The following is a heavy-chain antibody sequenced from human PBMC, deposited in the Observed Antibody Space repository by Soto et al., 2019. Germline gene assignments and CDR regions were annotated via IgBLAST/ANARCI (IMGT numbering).Heavy chain of an antibody. D-gene: IGHD1-26*01. CDR1: GFTFDDYT. Sequence: EVQLVESGGVVVQPGGSPRLSCAASGFTFDDYTMHWVRQAPGKGLEWVSLISWDGGSTYYADSVKGRFTISRDNSKNSLYLQMNSLRTEDTALYYCAKARGSYYDHFDYWGQGTLVTVSS. CDR3: AKARGSYYDHFDY. V-gene: IGHV3-43*01. CDR2: ISWDGGST. J-gene: IGHJ4*02.